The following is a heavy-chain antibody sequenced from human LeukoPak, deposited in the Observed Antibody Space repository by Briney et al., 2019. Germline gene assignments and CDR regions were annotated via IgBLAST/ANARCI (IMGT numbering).Heavy chain of an antibody. J-gene: IGHJ4*02. D-gene: IGHD3-22*01. Sequence: PGGSLRLSCAASGFTFSNAWMSWVRQAPGKGLEWVGRIKSKTDGGTTDYAAPVKGRFTISRDDSKNTLYLQMNSLKTEDTAVCYCTTYYYDSGGFSGYWGQGTLVTVSS. CDR3: TTYYYDSGGFSGY. V-gene: IGHV3-15*01. CDR1: GFTFSNAW. CDR2: IKSKTDGGTT.